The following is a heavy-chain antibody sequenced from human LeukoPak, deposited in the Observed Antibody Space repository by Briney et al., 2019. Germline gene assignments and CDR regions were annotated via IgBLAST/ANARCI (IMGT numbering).Heavy chain of an antibody. V-gene: IGHV3-30-3*01. J-gene: IGHJ4*02. CDR1: GFNFNSYA. Sequence: PGGSLRLSCAASGFNFNSYAMHSVRQAPGKGPEWVAFLSYDGSNENYADSVKGRFTISRDTSKNTLYLQLNSLRPEDMAVYYCVREGSRGGSFPLEYWGQGTLVTVSS. CDR2: LSYDGSNE. D-gene: IGHD3-10*01. CDR3: VREGSRGGSFPLEY.